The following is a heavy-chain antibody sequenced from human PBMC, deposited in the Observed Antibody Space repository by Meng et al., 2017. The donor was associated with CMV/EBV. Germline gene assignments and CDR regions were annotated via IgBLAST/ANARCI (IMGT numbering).Heavy chain of an antibody. CDR2: INHSGST. Sequence: QGQLQQWGAGLLKPSETLSLTGAVYGGSFSGYYWSWIRQPPGKGLEWIGEINHSGSTNYNPSLESRVTISVDTSKNQFSLKLSSVTAADTAVYYCARDSAVAGVVDYWGQGTLVTVSS. V-gene: IGHV4-34*01. CDR1: GGSFSGYY. J-gene: IGHJ4*02. CDR3: ARDSAVAGVVDY. D-gene: IGHD6-19*01.